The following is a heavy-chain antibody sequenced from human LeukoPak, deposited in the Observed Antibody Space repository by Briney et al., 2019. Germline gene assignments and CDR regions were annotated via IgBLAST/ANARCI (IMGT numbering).Heavy chain of an antibody. CDR3: AKVSSGWHY. V-gene: IGHV3-30*02. J-gene: IGHJ4*02. D-gene: IGHD6-19*01. Sequence: GGSLRLSCAASGFTFSSYGMHWVRQAPGKGLEWVAFIWYDGSNKYYADSVKGRFTISRDNSKNTLYLQMNSLRAEDTAVYYCAKVSSGWHYWGQGTLVTVSS. CDR2: IWYDGSNK. CDR1: GFTFSSYG.